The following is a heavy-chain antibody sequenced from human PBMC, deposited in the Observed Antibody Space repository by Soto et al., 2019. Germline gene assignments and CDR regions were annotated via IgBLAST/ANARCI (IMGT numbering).Heavy chain of an antibody. V-gene: IGHV3-11*06. CDR1: GFTFREFY. Sequence: PGGAVRVSCAASGFTFREFYMTWVRQAPGKGLEWLSYISINSNHKEYGDSVKGRHTISRDNAKNSLYLQMNRLRADDTAVYYCVRGGGGGQFDYYGQRTLVTVSS. CDR3: VRGGGGGQFDY. D-gene: IGHD2-21*01. CDR2: ISINSNHK. J-gene: IGHJ4*02.